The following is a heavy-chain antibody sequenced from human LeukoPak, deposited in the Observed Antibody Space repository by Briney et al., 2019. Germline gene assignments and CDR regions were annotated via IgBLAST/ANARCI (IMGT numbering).Heavy chain of an antibody. Sequence: GGSLRLSCAASGFTFSSYEMNWVRQAPGKGLEWVANIKQDGSEKYYVDSVKGRFTISRDNAKNSLYLQMNSLRAEDTAVYYCARDARKDYYGSGSYQPFDYWGQGTLVTVSS. CDR3: ARDARKDYYGSGSYQPFDY. CDR1: GFTFSSYE. D-gene: IGHD3-10*01. CDR2: IKQDGSEK. J-gene: IGHJ4*02. V-gene: IGHV3-7*01.